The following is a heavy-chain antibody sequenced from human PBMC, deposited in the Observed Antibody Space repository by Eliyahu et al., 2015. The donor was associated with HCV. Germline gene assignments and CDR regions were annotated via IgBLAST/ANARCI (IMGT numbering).Heavy chain of an antibody. CDR1: GXTFSNYP. Sequence: QVQLVQSGAEVKEPGSSVKVSCXASGXTFSNYPINWVRQAPGQGLEWMGGIIPVFGTPHYAQKFQGRVTITADEYTSTSYMELSSLRFEDTAVYYCARSGQMYYYDSSGYYSFHWGQGTLVTVSS. D-gene: IGHD3-22*01. J-gene: IGHJ4*02. CDR3: ARSGQMYYYDSSGYYSFH. CDR2: IIPVFGTP. V-gene: IGHV1-69*01.